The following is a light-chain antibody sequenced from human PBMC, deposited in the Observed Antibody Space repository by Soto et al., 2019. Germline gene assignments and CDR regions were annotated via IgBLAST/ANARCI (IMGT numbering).Light chain of an antibody. CDR2: EVS. CDR1: QSLLSSGGETY. CDR3: MQSTQLPLT. V-gene: IGKV2D-29*02. J-gene: IGKJ5*01. Sequence: DIVMSQTPLSLSVTPGQPASISYRSSQSLLSSGGETYLFWYLQRTGQSPQLLIYEVSNRISAVPDRFSGSGSGTDFTLKISRVEAEDAGVYYCMQSTQLPLTFGQGTRLEVK.